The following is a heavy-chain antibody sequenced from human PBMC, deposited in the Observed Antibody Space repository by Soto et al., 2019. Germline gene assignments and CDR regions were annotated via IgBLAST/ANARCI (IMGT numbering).Heavy chain of an antibody. Sequence: GGSLRLSCAASGFTFSSYGMHWVRQAPGKGLEWVAVIWYDGSNKYYADSVKGRFTISRDNSKNTLYLQMNSLRAEDTAVYYSARESMVRGVIITEIDYWGQGTLVTVSS. J-gene: IGHJ4*02. CDR3: ARESMVRGVIITEIDY. CDR2: IWYDGSNK. D-gene: IGHD3-10*01. CDR1: GFTFSSYG. V-gene: IGHV3-33*01.